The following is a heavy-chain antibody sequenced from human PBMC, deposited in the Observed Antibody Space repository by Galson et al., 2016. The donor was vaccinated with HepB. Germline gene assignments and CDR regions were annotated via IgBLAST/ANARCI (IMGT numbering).Heavy chain of an antibody. Sequence: SLRLSCAASGFSFDDYAMHWVRQAPAKGLEWVAAVAYDGSNKYYTDSVRGRFAISRDNSKNTLYLQLDSLRTEDTAVYYCATSLGVRGDYFDYWGQGTLVTVSS. CDR3: ATSLGVRGDYFDY. D-gene: IGHD7-27*01. CDR1: GFSFDDYA. V-gene: IGHV3-30*03. CDR2: VAYDGSNK. J-gene: IGHJ4*02.